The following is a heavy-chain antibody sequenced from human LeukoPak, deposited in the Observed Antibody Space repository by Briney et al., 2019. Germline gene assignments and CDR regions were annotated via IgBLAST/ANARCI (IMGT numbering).Heavy chain of an antibody. CDR3: ARHGAASDDAFDI. D-gene: IGHD2-2*01. CDR2: INHSGST. Sequence: PSETLSLTCAVYGGSFSGYYWSWIRQPPGKGLEWVGEINHSGSTNYNPSLKRRVTISVDTSKNQFSLKLSSVTAADTAVYYCARHGAASDDAFDIWGQGTMVTVSS. V-gene: IGHV4-34*01. J-gene: IGHJ3*02. CDR1: GGSFSGYY.